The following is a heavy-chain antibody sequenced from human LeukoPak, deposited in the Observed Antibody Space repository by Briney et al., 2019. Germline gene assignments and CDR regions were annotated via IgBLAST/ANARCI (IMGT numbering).Heavy chain of an antibody. CDR3: ARDHMGDYGY. Sequence: SETLSLTCTVSGGSISSYYWSWIRQPPGKGLEWIGYIYYSGSTNYNPSLKSRVTISVDTSKNQFSLKLSSVTAADTAVYYCARDHMGDYGYWGQGTLVTVSS. D-gene: IGHD4-17*01. CDR2: IYYSGST. J-gene: IGHJ4*02. V-gene: IGHV4-59*01. CDR1: GGSISSYY.